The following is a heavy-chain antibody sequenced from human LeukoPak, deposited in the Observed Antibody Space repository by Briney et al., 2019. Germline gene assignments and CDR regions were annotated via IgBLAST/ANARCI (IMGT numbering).Heavy chain of an antibody. V-gene: IGHV3-23*01. CDR3: AKGFGKFPGDDAFDI. CDR2: ISGSGGST. D-gene: IGHD3-10*01. J-gene: IGHJ3*02. CDR1: GFTFSNYA. Sequence: RGSLRLSCAASGFTFSNYAMSWVRQAPGKGLEWVSGISGSGGSTYYADSVKGRLTISRDNSKTTLYLQINSLRAEDTAVYYCAKGFGKFPGDDAFDIWGQGTMVTVSS.